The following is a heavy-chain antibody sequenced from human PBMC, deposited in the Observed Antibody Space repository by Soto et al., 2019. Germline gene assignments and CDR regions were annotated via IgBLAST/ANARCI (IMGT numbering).Heavy chain of an antibody. V-gene: IGHV4-59*01. Sequence: PSETLSLTCTVSGGSISSYYWSWIRQPPGKGLEWIGYIYYSGSTNYNPSLKSRVTISVDTSKNQFSLKLSSVTAADTAVYYCARLSGYVSDYWGQGTLVTVSS. D-gene: IGHD6-25*01. CDR1: GGSISSYY. CDR3: ARLSGYVSDY. CDR2: IYYSGST. J-gene: IGHJ4*02.